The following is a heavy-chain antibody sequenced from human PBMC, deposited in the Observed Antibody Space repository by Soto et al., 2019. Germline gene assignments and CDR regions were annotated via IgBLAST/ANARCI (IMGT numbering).Heavy chain of an antibody. CDR2: INHSGST. J-gene: IGHJ6*02. V-gene: IGHV4-34*01. CDR1: GGSFSGYY. Sequence: QVQLQQWGAGLLKPSETLSLTCAVYGGSFSGYYWSWIRQPPGKGLEWIGEINHSGSTNYNPSLKSRVTISVDTSKNLFSLKLSSVTAADTAVYYCARGPGIAAAGTVYYYYGMDVWGQGTTVTVSS. D-gene: IGHD6-13*01. CDR3: ARGPGIAAAGTVYYYYGMDV.